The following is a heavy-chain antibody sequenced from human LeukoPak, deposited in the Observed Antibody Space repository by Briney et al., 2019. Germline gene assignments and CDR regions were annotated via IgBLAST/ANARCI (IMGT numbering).Heavy chain of an antibody. V-gene: IGHV3-21*04. J-gene: IGHJ4*02. CDR1: GFTFSSYA. CDR2: ISSSGSTI. D-gene: IGHD2-21*02. CDR3: ARDSSGDCSYDY. Sequence: PGGSLRLSCAASGFTFSSYAMSWVRQAPGEGLEWVSAISSSGSTIYYADSVKGRFTISRDNAKNSLYLQMNSLRAEDTAVYYCARDSSGDCSYDYWGQGTLVTVSS.